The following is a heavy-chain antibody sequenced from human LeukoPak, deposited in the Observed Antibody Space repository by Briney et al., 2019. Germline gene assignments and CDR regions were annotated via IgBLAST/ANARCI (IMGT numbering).Heavy chain of an antibody. J-gene: IGHJ3*02. CDR3: ARRARGVGAAFFI. V-gene: IGHV3-21*01. CDR1: GFTFSSYS. Sequence: GGSLRLSCAASGFTFSSYSMSWVRQAPGKGLEWVSSISSSSIYIYYADSVKGRFTISRENAKNSLYLQMNNLGAEEPAVFYFARRARGVGAAFFIWGQGTMVTVSS. CDR2: ISSSSIYI. D-gene: IGHD1-26*01.